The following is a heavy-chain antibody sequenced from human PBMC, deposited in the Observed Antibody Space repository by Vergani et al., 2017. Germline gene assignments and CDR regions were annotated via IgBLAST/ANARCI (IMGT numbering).Heavy chain of an antibody. D-gene: IGHD2-2*01. CDR3: ARGDIVVVPAAIRAFDI. CDR1: GGSISSSSYY. J-gene: IGHJ3*02. Sequence: QLQLQESGPGLVKPSETLSLTCTVSGGSISSSSYYWGWIRQPPGKGLEWIGSIYYSGSTYYNPSLKSRVTISVDTSKNQFSLKLSSVTAADTAVYYCARGDIVVVPAAIRAFDIWGQGTMVTVSS. V-gene: IGHV4-39*01. CDR2: IYYSGST.